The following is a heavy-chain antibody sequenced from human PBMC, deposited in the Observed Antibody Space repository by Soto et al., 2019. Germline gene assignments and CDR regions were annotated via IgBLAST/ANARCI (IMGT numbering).Heavy chain of an antibody. J-gene: IGHJ4*02. CDR3: AKGDTPGPGYCSGGSCYSLPYFDY. CDR1: GFTFSSYA. CDR2: ISGSGGST. V-gene: IGHV3-23*01. D-gene: IGHD2-15*01. Sequence: GGSLRLSCAASGFTFSSYAMSWVRQAPGKGLEWVSAISGSGGSTYYADSVKGRFTISRDNSKNTLYLQMNSLRAEDTAVYYCAKGDTPGPGYCSGGSCYSLPYFDYWGQGTLVTVSS.